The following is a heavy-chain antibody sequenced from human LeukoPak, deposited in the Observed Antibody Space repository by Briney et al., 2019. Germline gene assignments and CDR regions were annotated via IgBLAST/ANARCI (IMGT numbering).Heavy chain of an antibody. J-gene: IGHJ4*02. CDR3: ARDQDYYGSGSY. D-gene: IGHD3-10*01. CDR1: GGSISSYY. CDR2: IYYSGST. Sequence: PSETLSLTCTVSGGSISSYYWSWIRQPPGKGLEWIGYIYYSGSTNYNPSLKSRVTISVDTSKNQFSLKLSSVTAADTAVYYCARDQDYYGSGSYWSQGTLVTVSS. V-gene: IGHV4-59*01.